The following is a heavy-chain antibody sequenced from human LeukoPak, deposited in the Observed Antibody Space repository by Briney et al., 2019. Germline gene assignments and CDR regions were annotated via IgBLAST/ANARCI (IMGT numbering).Heavy chain of an antibody. CDR3: AKDLDVGSSSGYPDRDY. Sequence: PGGSLRLSCAASGFTFSSYAMSWVRQAPGKGLEWVSAIIGSGGSTYYADSVKGRFTISRDNSKNTLYLQMNSLRAEDTAVYYCAKDLDVGSSSGYPDRDYWGQGTLVTVSS. D-gene: IGHD3-22*01. V-gene: IGHV3-23*01. CDR2: IIGSGGST. J-gene: IGHJ4*02. CDR1: GFTFSSYA.